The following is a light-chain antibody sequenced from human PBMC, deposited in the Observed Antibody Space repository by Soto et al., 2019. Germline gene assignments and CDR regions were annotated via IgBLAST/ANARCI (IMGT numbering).Light chain of an antibody. J-gene: IGKJ1*01. CDR3: QQYGSSLWT. Sequence: EIVLTQSPGTLSLSPGERATLSCRASQSVSSSYLAWYQQKPGQAPRLLIYGISSRATGIPDRFSGGGSGTDFTLTISRLEPEDSAVYYCQQYGSSLWTFGQGTKVEIK. CDR1: QSVSSSY. V-gene: IGKV3-20*01. CDR2: GIS.